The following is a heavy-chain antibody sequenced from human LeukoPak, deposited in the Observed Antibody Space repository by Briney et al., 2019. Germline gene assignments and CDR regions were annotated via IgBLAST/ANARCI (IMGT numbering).Heavy chain of an antibody. J-gene: IGHJ5*02. CDR1: GYSFTSYW. V-gene: IGHV5-51*01. CDR2: IYPGDSDT. D-gene: IGHD3-22*01. Sequence: GESLQISCKGSGYSFTSYWIGWVRQMPGKGLEWMGIIYPGDSDTRYSPSFQGQVTISADKSISTAYLQWSSLKASDTAMYYCARLASDSSGYYYIRGFDPWGQGTLVTVSS. CDR3: ARLASDSSGYYYIRGFDP.